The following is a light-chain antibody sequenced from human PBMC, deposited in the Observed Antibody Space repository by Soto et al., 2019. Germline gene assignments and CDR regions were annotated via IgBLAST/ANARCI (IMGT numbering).Light chain of an antibody. CDR1: RSDVGGYDY. CDR3: SSYTNTNAYV. Sequence: QSALTQPASVSGSPGQSITISCTGTRSDVGGYDYVSWYQQYPGKAPKLIIYEVSNRPSGISNRFSGSKSGDTASLTISGLQAEDEADYYCSSYTNTNAYVFGTGTKVTVL. V-gene: IGLV2-14*01. CDR2: EVS. J-gene: IGLJ1*01.